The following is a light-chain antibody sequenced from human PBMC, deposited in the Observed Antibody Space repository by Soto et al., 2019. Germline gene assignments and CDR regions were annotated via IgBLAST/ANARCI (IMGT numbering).Light chain of an antibody. Sequence: DIQMTQSPSTLSGSVGARVTITCRASQTIGSWLAWYQQKPGKAPKLLIYKASTLKSGVPSRFSGSGSGTEFTLTISSLQPDDFATYYCQHYNSYSEAFGQGTKVELK. CDR1: QTIGSW. V-gene: IGKV1-5*03. J-gene: IGKJ1*01. CDR2: KAS. CDR3: QHYNSYSEA.